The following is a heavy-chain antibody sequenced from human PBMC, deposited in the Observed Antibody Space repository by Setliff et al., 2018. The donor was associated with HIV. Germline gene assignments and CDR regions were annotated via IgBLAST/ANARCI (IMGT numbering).Heavy chain of an antibody. CDR3: ARGIVPPTRQGYYYMDV. V-gene: IGHV4-59*11. Sequence: LSLTCTVSGDSISGHFWNWIRQTPDKGLEWIGRAYYNGQDDHNPSLRSRLTISVGTSKNQFSLTLTSVTAADTAIYYCARGIVPPTRQGYYYMDVWGKGTTVTVSS. D-gene: IGHD2-21*01. J-gene: IGHJ6*03. CDR2: AYYNGQD. CDR1: GDSISGHF.